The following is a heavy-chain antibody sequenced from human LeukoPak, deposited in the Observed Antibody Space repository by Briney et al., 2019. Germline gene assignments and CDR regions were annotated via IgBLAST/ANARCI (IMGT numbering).Heavy chain of an antibody. V-gene: IGHV4-59*01. CDR2: IYYSGST. J-gene: IGHJ4*02. CDR1: GGSISSYY. Sequence: SETLSLTCTVSGGSISSYYWSWIRQPPGKGLEWIGYIYYSGSTNYNPSLKSRVTISVDTSKNQFSLKLSSVTAADTAVYYCARYVWGSYPTFEDYWGQGTLLPVSS. D-gene: IGHD3-16*02. CDR3: ARYVWGSYPTFEDY.